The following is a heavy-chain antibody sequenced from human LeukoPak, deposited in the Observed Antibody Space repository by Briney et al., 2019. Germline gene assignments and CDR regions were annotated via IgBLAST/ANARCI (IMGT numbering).Heavy chain of an antibody. CDR3: ARDRGAAYYYGSGSYSPTYYMDV. CDR1: GFIFSNYW. D-gene: IGHD3-10*01. CDR2: IKQDGSEI. V-gene: IGHV3-7*01. J-gene: IGHJ6*03. Sequence: GGSLRLSCAASGFIFSNYWMGWVRQAPGKGLEWVANIKQDGSEIYYVDSVKGRFTISRNTAKDSLYLQMNSLRAEDTAVYYCARDRGAAYYYGSGSYSPTYYMDVWGKGTTVTVSS.